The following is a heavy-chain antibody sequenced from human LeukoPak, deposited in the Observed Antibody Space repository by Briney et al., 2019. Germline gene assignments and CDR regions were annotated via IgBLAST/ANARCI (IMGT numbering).Heavy chain of an antibody. CDR3: ARGYEGNYYYYYGMDV. J-gene: IGHJ6*04. Sequence: SETLSLTCAVSGGSISSGGYSWSWIRQPPGKGLEWIGYIYHSGSTYYNPSLKSRVTISVDRSKNQFSLKLSSVTAAETAVYYCARGYEGNYYYYYGMDVWGEGTTVTVSS. CDR1: GGSISSGGYS. D-gene: IGHD1-1*01. V-gene: IGHV4-30-2*01. CDR2: IYHSGST.